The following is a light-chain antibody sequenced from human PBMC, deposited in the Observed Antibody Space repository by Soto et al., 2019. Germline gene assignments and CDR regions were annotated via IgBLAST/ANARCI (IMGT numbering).Light chain of an antibody. J-gene: IGKJ4*01. CDR1: QSVSSY. CDR3: QQRRNWPT. Sequence: EIVLTQSPATLSLSPGERATLSCRASQSVSSYLAWYQQKPGQAPRLLIYDASNRDTVIPARFSGCGSGTDFTLTISSLEPEDCADYYWQQRRNWPTFGGGTKVELK. CDR2: DAS. V-gene: IGKV3-11*01.